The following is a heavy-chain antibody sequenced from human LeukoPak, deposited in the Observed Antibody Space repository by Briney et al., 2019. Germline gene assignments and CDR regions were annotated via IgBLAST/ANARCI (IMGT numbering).Heavy chain of an antibody. CDR3: ARWRGEAGINYYYYYGMDV. J-gene: IGHJ6*02. CDR1: GYTFTGYY. CDR2: INPNSGGT. V-gene: IGHV1-2*02. Sequence: ASVKVSCKASGYTFTGYYMHWVRQAPGQGLEWMGWINPNSGGTNYAQKFQGRVTMTRDTSISTAYMELSRLRSEDTAVYYCARWRGEAGINYYYYYGMDVWGQGTTVTVSS. D-gene: IGHD3-10*01.